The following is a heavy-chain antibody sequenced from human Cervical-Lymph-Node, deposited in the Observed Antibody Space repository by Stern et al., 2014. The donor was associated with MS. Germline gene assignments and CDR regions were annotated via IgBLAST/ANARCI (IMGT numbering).Heavy chain of an antibody. Sequence: QLVESGGDLAKPGGSLRLSCAASGFTLSDHSMTWIRQAPGKGLEWISYISSSRYTIYYADSVKGRFTISRDSAKNLLYLQLNILRAEDTAVYYCARGNNVGYGYGLDYWGQGTLVTVSS. J-gene: IGHJ4*02. CDR1: GFTLSDHS. V-gene: IGHV3-11*01. CDR2: ISSSRYTI. D-gene: IGHD2-2*03. CDR3: ARGNNVGYGYGLDY.